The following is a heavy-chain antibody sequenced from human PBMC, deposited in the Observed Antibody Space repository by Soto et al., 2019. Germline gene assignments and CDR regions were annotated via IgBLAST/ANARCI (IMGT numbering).Heavy chain of an antibody. CDR3: ARGHKGLEV. Sequence: GGSLRLSCEASGLVFSSFWMSWVRQAPGKGLEWVAYIKQDGSEKYYVDPVKGRFTISRDNPKSSLYLQMNNLRAEDTAVYYCARGHKGLEVWGQGTTVTVSS. J-gene: IGHJ6*02. CDR1: GLVFSSFW. V-gene: IGHV3-7*01. CDR2: IKQDGSEK.